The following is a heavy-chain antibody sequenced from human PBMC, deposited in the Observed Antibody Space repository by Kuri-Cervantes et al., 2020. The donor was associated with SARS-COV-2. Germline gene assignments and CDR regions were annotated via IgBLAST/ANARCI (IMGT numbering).Heavy chain of an antibody. CDR2: IYPGDSDT. J-gene: IGHJ6*03. D-gene: IGHD2-15*01. Sequence: GGSLRLSCKGSGYSFTSYWIGWVRQMLGKGLEWMGIIYPGDSDTRYSPSFQGQVTISADKSISTAYLQWSSLKASDTAMYYCARRVRVDYYYYMDVWGKGTTVTVSS. CDR3: ARRVRVDYYYYMDV. V-gene: IGHV5-51*01. CDR1: GYSFTSYW.